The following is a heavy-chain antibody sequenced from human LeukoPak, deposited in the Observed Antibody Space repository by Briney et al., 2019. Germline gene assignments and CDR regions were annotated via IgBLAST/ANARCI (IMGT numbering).Heavy chain of an antibody. D-gene: IGHD3-10*01. J-gene: IGHJ3*01. V-gene: IGHV4-59*01. CDR2: ISDSGRT. CDR1: GGSISSYY. Sequence: PSETLSLTCTVSGGSISSYYWSWIRQSPGKGLEWIGNISDSGRTNYNPSLKSRVIISSDTSKNQFSLKLTSVTAADTAVYYCARDYKGAFDVWGQGTMVTASS. CDR3: ARDYKGAFDV.